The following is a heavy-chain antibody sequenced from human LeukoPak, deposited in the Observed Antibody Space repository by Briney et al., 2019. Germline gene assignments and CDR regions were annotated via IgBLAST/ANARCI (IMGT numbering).Heavy chain of an antibody. CDR3: ARVGGLLWFGELSRPPMDV. D-gene: IGHD3-10*01. CDR2: IIPIFGTA. CDR1: GGTFSSYA. V-gene: IGHV1-69*13. Sequence: SVKVSCKASGGTFSSYAISWVRQAPGQGLEWMGGIIPIFGTANYAQKFQGRVTITADESTSRAYMELSSLRSEDTAVYYCARVGGLLWFGELSRPPMDVWGQGTTVTVSS. J-gene: IGHJ6*02.